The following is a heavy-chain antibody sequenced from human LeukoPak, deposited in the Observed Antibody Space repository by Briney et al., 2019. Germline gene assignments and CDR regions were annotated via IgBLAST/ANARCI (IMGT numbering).Heavy chain of an antibody. J-gene: IGHJ4*02. D-gene: IGHD4-17*01. CDR3: ARNYGDSLYYFDY. CDR2: IYYSGST. V-gene: IGHV4-61*01. Sequence: SETLSLTCTVSGGSVSSGTYYGSWIRQPPGKGLEWIGYIYYSGSTNYSPSLKSRVTISADTSKNQVALKLTSVTVADTAVYYCARNYGDSLYYFDYWGQGTLVTVSS. CDR1: GGSVSSGTYY.